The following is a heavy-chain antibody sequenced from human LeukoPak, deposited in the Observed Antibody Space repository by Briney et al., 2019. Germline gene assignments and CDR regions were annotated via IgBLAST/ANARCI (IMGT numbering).Heavy chain of an antibody. V-gene: IGHV4-38-2*02. CDR3: ARGGKWLYYFDY. CDR1: NYSISSGYY. CDR2: IDHSGST. D-gene: IGHD6-19*01. Sequence: SETLSLTYTVSNYSISSGYYWGWIRQPPGKGLEWIGSIDHSGSTYYNPSLKSRVTISVDTSKNQFSLKLTSVTAADTAVYYCARGGKWLYYFDYWGQGTLVTVSS. J-gene: IGHJ4*02.